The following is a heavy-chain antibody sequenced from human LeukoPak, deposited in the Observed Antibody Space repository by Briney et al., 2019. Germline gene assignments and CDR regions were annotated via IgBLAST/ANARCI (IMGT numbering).Heavy chain of an antibody. CDR1: GFTFSSYE. CDR2: ISSSGSTI. Sequence: GGSLRLSCAASGFTFSSYEMNWVRQAPGKGLEWVSYISSSGSTIYYADSVKGRFTISRDNAKNSLYLQMNSLRAEDTAVYYCAGEVLVTANAFDIWGQGTMVTVSS. J-gene: IGHJ3*02. V-gene: IGHV3-48*03. CDR3: AGEVLVTANAFDI. D-gene: IGHD2-21*02.